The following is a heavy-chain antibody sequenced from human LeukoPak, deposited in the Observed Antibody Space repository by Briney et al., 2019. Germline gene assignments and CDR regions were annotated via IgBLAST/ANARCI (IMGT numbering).Heavy chain of an antibody. V-gene: IGHV5-51*01. Sequence: GESLKISCKGSGYSFTSYWIGWVRQMPGKGLEWMGIIYPGDSIPTYGPSFRGLVTISADRSISTAYLQWSSLKPSDTATYYCALNTGRNAFEIWGRGTMVTVSS. D-gene: IGHD2/OR15-2a*01. CDR3: ALNTGRNAFEI. J-gene: IGHJ3*02. CDR2: IYPGDSIP. CDR1: GYSFTSYW.